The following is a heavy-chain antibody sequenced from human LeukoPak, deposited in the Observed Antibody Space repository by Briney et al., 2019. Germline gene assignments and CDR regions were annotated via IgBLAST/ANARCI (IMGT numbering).Heavy chain of an antibody. D-gene: IGHD2-21*01. CDR3: AKHLGSHSFLFYYMDV. V-gene: IGHV3-23*01. CDR2: LSGSGGAT. CDR1: EFTFSRFA. J-gene: IGHJ6*03. Sequence: GGSLRLSCEASEFTFSRFAMSWIRPPPGTRLEWVSTLSGSGGATYYADSVKGRFTTSRDNSKDTLYLQIDNLRADDTAVYYCAKHLGSHSFLFYYMDVWGKGTSVIVSS.